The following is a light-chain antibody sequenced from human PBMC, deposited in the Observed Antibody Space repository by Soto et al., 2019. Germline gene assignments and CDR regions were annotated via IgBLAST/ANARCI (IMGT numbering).Light chain of an antibody. J-gene: IGKJ1*01. Sequence: TQSPSTLSASVGDRVTITCRASQSISRFLAWYQQKPGQAPRLLMYGASSRATGIPDRFSGTGSGTDFTLTISRLEPEDFVVYYCQQYGNSPWTFGQGTKVDIK. CDR2: GAS. CDR1: QSISRF. V-gene: IGKV3-20*01. CDR3: QQYGNSPWT.